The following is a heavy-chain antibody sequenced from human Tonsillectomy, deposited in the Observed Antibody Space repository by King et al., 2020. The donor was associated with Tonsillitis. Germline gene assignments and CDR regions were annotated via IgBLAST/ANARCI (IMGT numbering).Heavy chain of an antibody. CDR3: ARALSGAWYLYYRY. J-gene: IGHJ4*02. CDR1: GFTFSTYW. Sequence: VQLVESGGGLVQPGGSLRLSCAASGFTFSTYWMSWVRQAPGKGLEWVANIKQDGGEKYYVDSVKGRFTISRDNARSSLYLQMNSLRAEDTAVYYCARALSGAWYLYYRYWGQGTLVTVSS. V-gene: IGHV3-7*01. CDR2: IKQDGGEK. D-gene: IGHD6-19*01.